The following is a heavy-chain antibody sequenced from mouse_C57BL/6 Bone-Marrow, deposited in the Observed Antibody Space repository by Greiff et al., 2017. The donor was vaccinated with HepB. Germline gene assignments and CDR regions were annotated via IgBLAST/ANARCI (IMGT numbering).Heavy chain of an antibody. D-gene: IGHD2-3*01. J-gene: IGHJ4*01. V-gene: IGHV1-78*01. Sequence: VQLQESDAELVKPGASVKISCKVSGYTFTDHTIHWMKQRPEQGLEWIGYIYPRDGSTKYNEKFKGKATLTADKSSSTAYMQLNSLTSEDSAVYFCARDGYYGFYAMDYWGQGTSVTVSS. CDR2: IYPRDGST. CDR1: GYTFTDHT. CDR3: ARDGYYGFYAMDY.